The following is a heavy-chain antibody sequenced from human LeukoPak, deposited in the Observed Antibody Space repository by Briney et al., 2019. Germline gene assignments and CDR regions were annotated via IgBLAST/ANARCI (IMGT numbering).Heavy chain of an antibody. V-gene: IGHV4-4*07. Sequence: SETLSLTCTVSGGSISSYYWSWIRQPAGKGLEWIGRIYTSGSTNYNPSLKSRVTMSVDTSKNQFSLKLSSVTAADTAVYYCATDTSSGWYGWFDPWGQGTLVTVSP. D-gene: IGHD6-19*01. CDR3: ATDTSSGWYGWFDP. CDR1: GGSISSYY. J-gene: IGHJ5*02. CDR2: IYTSGST.